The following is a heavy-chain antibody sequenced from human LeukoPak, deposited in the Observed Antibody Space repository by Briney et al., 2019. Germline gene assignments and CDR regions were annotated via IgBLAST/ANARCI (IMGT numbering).Heavy chain of an antibody. V-gene: IGHV4-39*01. CDR1: GGSIDSSTYY. CDR3: ARDRACSNGICSYFDY. CDR2: IYSSGST. D-gene: IGHD2-8*01. Sequence: SETLSLTCTVSGGSIDSSTYYWGWIRQPPGEGLKWIGSIYSSGSTYYNPSLKSRVTVSVDTSKNQFSLKLTSVTAADTAVYYCARDRACSNGICSYFDYWGQGTVVAVSS. J-gene: IGHJ4*02.